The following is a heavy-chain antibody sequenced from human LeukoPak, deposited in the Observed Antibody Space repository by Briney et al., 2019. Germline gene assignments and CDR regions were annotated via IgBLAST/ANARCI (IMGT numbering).Heavy chain of an antibody. D-gene: IGHD1-7*01. CDR2: ISYDGSNK. Sequence: GGSLRLSCAASGFTFSDYYMSWVRQAPGKGLEWVAVISYDGSNKYYADSVKGRFTISRDNSKNTLYLQMNSLRAEDTAVYYCARARSLYNWNYKGWFDPWGQGTLVTVSS. CDR1: GFTFSDYY. J-gene: IGHJ5*02. V-gene: IGHV3-30-3*01. CDR3: ARARSLYNWNYKGWFDP.